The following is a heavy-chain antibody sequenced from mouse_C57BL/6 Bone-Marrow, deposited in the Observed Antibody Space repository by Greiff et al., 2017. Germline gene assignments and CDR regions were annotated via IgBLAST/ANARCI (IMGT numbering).Heavy chain of an antibody. J-gene: IGHJ3*01. D-gene: IGHD1-1*01. CDR2: ISYDGSN. CDR1: GYSITSGYY. Sequence: VQLQQSGPGLVKPSQSLSLTCSVTGYSITSGYYWNWIRQFPGNKLEWMGYISYDGSNNYNPSLKNRISITRDTSKNQFFLKLNSVTTEDTATYYCARDSPRYAYGGQGTLVTVSA. CDR3: ARDSPRYAY. V-gene: IGHV3-6*01.